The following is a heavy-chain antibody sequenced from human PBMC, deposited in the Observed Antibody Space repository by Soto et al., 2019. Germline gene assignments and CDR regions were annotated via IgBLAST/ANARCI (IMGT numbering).Heavy chain of an antibody. D-gene: IGHD4-17*01. CDR1: GGSISTYY. CDR2: IHYSGST. CDR3: ARRYYGGNYWYFDL. V-gene: IGHV4-59*08. J-gene: IGHJ2*01. Sequence: QVQLQESGPGLVKPSETLSLTCTVPGGSISTYYWSWIRQPPGKGLEWIGYIHYSGSTNYNPSLKSRVAISVDTSKNQFSLKLTAVTAADTAVYYCARRYYGGNYWYFDLWGRGTLVTVSS.